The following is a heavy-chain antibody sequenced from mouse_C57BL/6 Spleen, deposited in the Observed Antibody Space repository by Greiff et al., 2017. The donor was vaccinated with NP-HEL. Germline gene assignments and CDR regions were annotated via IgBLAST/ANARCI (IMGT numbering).Heavy chain of an antibody. J-gene: IGHJ1*03. CDR2: IYPGSGST. V-gene: IGHV1-55*01. D-gene: IGHD1-1*01. CDR1: GYTFTSYW. CDR3: AREDGSSPHWYFDV. Sequence: QVQLQQPGAELVKPGASVKMSCKASGYTFTSYWITWVKQRPGQGLEWIGDIYPGSGSTNYNEKFKSKATLTVDTSSSTAYMQLRSLTSEDSAVYYCAREDGSSPHWYFDVWGTGTTVTVSS.